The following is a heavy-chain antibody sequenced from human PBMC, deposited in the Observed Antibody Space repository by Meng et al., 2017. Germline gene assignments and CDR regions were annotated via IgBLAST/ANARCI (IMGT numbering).Heavy chain of an antibody. CDR3: ARGVTMVRGVIRHFDY. CDR2: INPNSGGT. CDR1: RSTFTGYY. V-gene: IGHV1-2*02. J-gene: IGHJ4*02. D-gene: IGHD3-10*01. Sequence: QGKLVQSGAVVKKPGASVKVSCKASRSTFTGYYMHWVRQAPGQGLEWMGWINPNSGGTNYAQKFQGRVTMTRDTSISTAYMELSRLRSDDTAVYYCARGVTMVRGVIRHFDYWGQGTLVTVSS.